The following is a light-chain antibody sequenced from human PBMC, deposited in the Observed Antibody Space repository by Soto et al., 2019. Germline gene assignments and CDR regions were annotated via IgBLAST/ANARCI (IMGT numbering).Light chain of an antibody. Sequence: QSALTQPASVSGSPGQSITISCTGTSSDVGGYNYVSWYQQPPGKAPKLMIYDVSNRPSGVSNRFSGSKSGNTASLTISGLQAEDEADYYCSSYISSSTLDVVFGGGTKLTVL. V-gene: IGLV2-14*01. J-gene: IGLJ2*01. CDR2: DVS. CDR1: SSDVGGYNY. CDR3: SSYISSSTLDVV.